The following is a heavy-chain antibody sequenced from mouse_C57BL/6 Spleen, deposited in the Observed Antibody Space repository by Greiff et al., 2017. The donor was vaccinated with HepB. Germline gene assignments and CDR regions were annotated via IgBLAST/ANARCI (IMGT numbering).Heavy chain of an antibody. CDR1: GFTFSSYG. V-gene: IGHV5-6*01. CDR3: ASVMVTTGYYFDY. J-gene: IGHJ2*01. CDR2: ISSGGSYT. Sequence: EVQRVESGGDLVKPGGSLKLSCAASGFTFSSYGMSWVRQTPDKRLEWVATISSGGSYTYYPDSVKGRFTISRDNAKNTLYLQMSSLQSEDTAMYYCASVMVTTGYYFDYWGQGTTLTVSS. D-gene: IGHD2-2*01.